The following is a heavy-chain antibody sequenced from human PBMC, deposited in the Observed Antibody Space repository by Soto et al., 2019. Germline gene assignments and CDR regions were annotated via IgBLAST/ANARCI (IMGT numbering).Heavy chain of an antibody. D-gene: IGHD5-12*01. Sequence: PSETLSLTCAVYGGSFSGYYWSWIRQPPGKGLEWIGEINHSGSTNYNPSLKSRVTISVDTSKNQFSLKLSSVTAADTAVYYCAAISGYSGYAYDYWGEGTLVTVSS. CDR1: GGSFSGYY. CDR2: INHSGST. CDR3: AAISGYSGYAYDY. V-gene: IGHV4-34*01. J-gene: IGHJ4*02.